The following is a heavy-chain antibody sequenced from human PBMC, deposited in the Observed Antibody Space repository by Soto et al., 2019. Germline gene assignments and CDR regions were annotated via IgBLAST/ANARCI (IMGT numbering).Heavy chain of an antibody. D-gene: IGHD2-21*02. CDR3: ASERLCGADCYFFDN. CDR2: ISGSNNNI. V-gene: IGHV3-48*03. CDR1: GFTLRNYE. Sequence: PGGSLRLSCAASGFTLRNYEMNWVRQAPGKGLESISKISGSNNNIYYADSVRGRFTISRDNAKNSLYLQMNSLRAEDTAIYYCASERLCGADCYFFDNWGQGTQVTVSS. J-gene: IGHJ4*02.